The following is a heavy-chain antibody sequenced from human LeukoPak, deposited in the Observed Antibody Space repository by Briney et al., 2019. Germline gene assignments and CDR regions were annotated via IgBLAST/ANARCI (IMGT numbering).Heavy chain of an antibody. Sequence: ASVKVSCKASGYTFTSYDINWVRQATGQGLEWMGWMNPNSGNTGYAQKFQGRGTITRNTSISTAYMELSSLRSEDTAVYYCAREYGRGCSSTSCYTRGFDPWGQGTLVTVSS. J-gene: IGHJ5*02. D-gene: IGHD2-2*02. CDR1: GYTFTSYD. CDR2: MNPNSGNT. CDR3: AREYGRGCSSTSCYTRGFDP. V-gene: IGHV1-8*03.